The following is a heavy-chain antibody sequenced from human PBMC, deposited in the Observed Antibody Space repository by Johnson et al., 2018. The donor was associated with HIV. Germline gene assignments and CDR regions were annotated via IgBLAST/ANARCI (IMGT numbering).Heavy chain of an antibody. CDR1: GFTFEDYA. D-gene: IGHD1-14*01. CDR2: ISLNSGSL. Sequence: VQLVDSGGGLLQPGGSLILRCAASGFTFEDYAMHWVRQAPGKGLEWVSGISLNSGSLGYAASVTGRFTISRDNAKNSLYLQMHSLRTEDTAVYYCARGPRNPGLDAFDIWGQGTMLTVSS. J-gene: IGHJ3*02. V-gene: IGHV3-9*01. CDR3: ARGPRNPGLDAFDI.